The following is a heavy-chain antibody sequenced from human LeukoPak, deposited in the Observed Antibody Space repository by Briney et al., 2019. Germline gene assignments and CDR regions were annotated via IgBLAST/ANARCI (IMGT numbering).Heavy chain of an antibody. V-gene: IGHV3-7*01. CDR1: ELTSSTSW. CDR2: TKQDGSEK. Sequence: GGSLRLSCAASELTSSTSWMSWVRQAPGKGLEWVAQTKQDGSEKYYVDSVKGRFTTSRDKNSLFLQMNSVRAEDTAVYYCVGWGISGITNHWGQGALVTVSS. J-gene: IGHJ4*02. D-gene: IGHD1-7*01. CDR3: VGWGISGITNH.